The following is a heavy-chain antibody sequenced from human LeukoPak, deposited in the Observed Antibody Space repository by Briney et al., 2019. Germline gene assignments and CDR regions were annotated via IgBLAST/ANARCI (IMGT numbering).Heavy chain of an antibody. Sequence: GGSLRLSCAASGFTFSSIAMTWVRQAPGKGLEWVSTIRSNGETTYNADSVKRRFTISRDNSKKTLYLQLNSLRVEDTAIYYCAKGQELDDGVFDSWGQGTLVTVSS. D-gene: IGHD1-1*01. CDR3: AKGQELDDGVFDS. CDR1: GFTFSSIA. CDR2: IRSNGETT. V-gene: IGHV3-23*01. J-gene: IGHJ4*02.